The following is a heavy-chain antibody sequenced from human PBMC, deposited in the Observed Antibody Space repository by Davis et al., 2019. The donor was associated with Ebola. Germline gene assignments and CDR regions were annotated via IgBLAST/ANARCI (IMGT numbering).Heavy chain of an antibody. CDR3: ARGRVRYGMDA. Sequence: SETLSLTCTVSGGSVTSGNYYWSWIRQSPGKELEWIGHVYYAGTTKYSPSLKSRVSMSIDTSKNQFSLRLTSVTAADKAVYYCARGRVRYGMDAWGQGTTVTVSS. CDR2: VYYAGTT. V-gene: IGHV4-61*01. CDR1: GGSVTSGNYY. D-gene: IGHD3-10*01. J-gene: IGHJ6*02.